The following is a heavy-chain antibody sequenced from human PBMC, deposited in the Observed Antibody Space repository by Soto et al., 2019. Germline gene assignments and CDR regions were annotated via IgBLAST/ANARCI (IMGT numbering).Heavy chain of an antibody. CDR3: ARYCSSTSCRPGLDAFDI. V-gene: IGHV4-31*03. Sequence: SETLSLTCTVSGGSISSGGYYWSWIRQHPGKGLEWIGYIYYSGSTYYNPSLKSRVTISVDTSKNQFSLKLSSVTAADTAVYYCARYCSSTSCRPGLDAFDIWGQGTMVTVSS. CDR2: IYYSGST. J-gene: IGHJ3*02. D-gene: IGHD2-2*01. CDR1: GGSISSGGYY.